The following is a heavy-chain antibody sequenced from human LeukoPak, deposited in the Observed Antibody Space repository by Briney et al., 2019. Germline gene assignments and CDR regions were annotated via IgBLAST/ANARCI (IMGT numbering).Heavy chain of an antibody. D-gene: IGHD6-19*01. CDR2: IYSSGST. V-gene: IGHV4-39*07. CDR1: GASISGSGYY. CDR3: ARNGQWLVHWFDP. Sequence: SETLSLTCAVSGASISGSGYYWGWIRQPPGKGLEWIGNIYSSGSTYYNPSLKSRVTISVDTSKNQFSLKLSSVTAADTAVYYCARNGQWLVHWFDPWGQGTLVTVSS. J-gene: IGHJ5*02.